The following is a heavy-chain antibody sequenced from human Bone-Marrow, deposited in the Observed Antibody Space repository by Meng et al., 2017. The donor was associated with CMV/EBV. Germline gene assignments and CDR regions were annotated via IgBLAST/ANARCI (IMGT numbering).Heavy chain of an antibody. CDR1: GFTFSSYA. V-gene: IGHV3-30-3*01. CDR3: ARDGGYYDFWSGYPPDNWLDP. Sequence: GGSLRLSCAASGFTFSSYAMHWVRQAPGKGLEWVAVISYDGSNKYYADSVKGRFTISRDNSKNTLYLQMNSLGAEDTAVYYCARDGGYYDFWSGYPPDNWLDPWGQGTLVTVSS. D-gene: IGHD3-3*01. J-gene: IGHJ5*02. CDR2: ISYDGSNK.